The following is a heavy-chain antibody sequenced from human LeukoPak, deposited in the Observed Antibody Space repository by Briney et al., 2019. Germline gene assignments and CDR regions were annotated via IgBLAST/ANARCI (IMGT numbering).Heavy chain of an antibody. J-gene: IGHJ3*02. V-gene: IGHV4-59*01. Sequence: PSETLSLTCTVSGASIKNYYWSWIRQPPGKGLEWIANIYYAGSTNYNPSLKSRVTISVDTSKNQFSLKLSSVTAADTAVYYCARAGYSSAFDIWGQGTMVTVSS. CDR2: IYYAGST. D-gene: IGHD6-13*01. CDR1: GASIKNYY. CDR3: ARAGYSSAFDI.